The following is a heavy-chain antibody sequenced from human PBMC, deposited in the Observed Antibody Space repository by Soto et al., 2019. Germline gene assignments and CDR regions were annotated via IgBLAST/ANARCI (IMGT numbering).Heavy chain of an antibody. V-gene: IGHV3-23*01. Sequence: EVQLLESGGGLVPPGGSLRLSCAASGFTFSTYAMTWVRQAPGKGLEWVSGIDDSGVGTYYADSVKGRLTISRDNSKNMLYLQMGSLRAEDTAVYYCVKGQSSTWSQTGGMDVWGQGTTVTVSS. J-gene: IGHJ6*02. CDR2: IDDSGVGT. CDR3: VKGQSSTWSQTGGMDV. CDR1: GFTFSTYA. D-gene: IGHD1-26*01.